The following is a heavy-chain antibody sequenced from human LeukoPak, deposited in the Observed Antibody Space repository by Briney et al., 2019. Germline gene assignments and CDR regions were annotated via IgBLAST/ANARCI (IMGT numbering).Heavy chain of an antibody. CDR3: ARYDYSNYPPPDY. V-gene: IGHV3-20*04. D-gene: IGHD4-11*01. J-gene: IGHJ4*02. Sequence: PGRSLRLSCAASGFPFSDYGMSWVRQAPGKGLEWVSGINWNGGSTGYADSVKGRFTISRDNAKNSLYLQMNSLRAEDTALYYCARYDYSNYPPPDYWGQGTLVTVSS. CDR2: INWNGGST. CDR1: GFPFSDYG.